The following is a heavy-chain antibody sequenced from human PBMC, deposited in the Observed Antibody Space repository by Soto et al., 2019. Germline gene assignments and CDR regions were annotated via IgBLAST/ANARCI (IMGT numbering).Heavy chain of an antibody. D-gene: IGHD5-12*01. V-gene: IGHV1-2*04. Sequence: QVQLVQSGAEVRKPGASVTVSCRSSGDSFNDYYIHWVRQAPGQGFGWMGWINPNGGVTKYAQKFQGWVSMTRATSIRTVYMQPSRLRSDDTAVYYCARESGGATATLDYYYFYMDVWGTGTTVTVSS. CDR2: INPNGGVT. CDR1: GDSFNDYY. CDR3: ARESGGATATLDYYYFYMDV. J-gene: IGHJ6*03.